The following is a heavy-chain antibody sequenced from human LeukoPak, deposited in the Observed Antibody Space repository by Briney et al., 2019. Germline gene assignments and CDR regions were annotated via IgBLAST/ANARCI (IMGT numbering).Heavy chain of an antibody. D-gene: IGHD3-10*01. Sequence: GGSLRLSCAASGFTVSSNYMSWVRQAPGKGLEWVSVIYSGGSTYYADSVKGRFTISRDNSKNTLYLQMNSLRAEDTAVYYCARIWFGELLYQNWFDPWGQGTLVTVSS. CDR2: IYSGGST. CDR3: ARIWFGELLYQNWFDP. J-gene: IGHJ5*02. CDR1: GFTVSSNY. V-gene: IGHV3-66*01.